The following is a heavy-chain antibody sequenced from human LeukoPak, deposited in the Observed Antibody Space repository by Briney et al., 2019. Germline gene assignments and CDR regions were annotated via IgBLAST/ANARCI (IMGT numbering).Heavy chain of an antibody. CDR3: ARDKVGATLFDY. CDR2: IYYSGST. Sequence: PSQTLSLTCTVSGGSISSGGYYWSWIRQHPGKGLEWIGYIYYSGSTYYNPSLKSRVTISVDTSKNQFSLKLSSVTAADTAVYYCARDKVGATLFDYWGQGTLVTVSS. J-gene: IGHJ4*02. CDR1: GGSISSGGYY. V-gene: IGHV4-31*03. D-gene: IGHD1-26*01.